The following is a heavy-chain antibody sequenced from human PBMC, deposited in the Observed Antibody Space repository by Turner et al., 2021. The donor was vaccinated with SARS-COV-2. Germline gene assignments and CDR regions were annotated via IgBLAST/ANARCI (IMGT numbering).Heavy chain of an antibody. Sequence: QVQLVQSRAEVQTPGSSVKVSCKDSGGTFSSYAISWVRQAPVQGLEWMRGIIPILGIANYAQKFQIRVTITADKSTNTAYMELSSLRSEDTAVYYCASFYQGIAAAVLSCFDPWGQGTLVTVSS. V-gene: IGHV1-69*04. D-gene: IGHD6-13*01. CDR2: IIPILGIA. CDR1: GGTFSSYA. J-gene: IGHJ5*02. CDR3: ASFYQGIAAAVLSCFDP.